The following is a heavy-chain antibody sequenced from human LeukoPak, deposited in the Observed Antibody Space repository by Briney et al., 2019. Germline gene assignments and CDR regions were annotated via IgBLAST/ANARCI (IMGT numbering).Heavy chain of an antibody. Sequence: SPSETLSLTCTVSGGSISSSYYYCDWIRQPPGKGREWIGSLHYSGSTHYNPSLKRRITISGDTSKSPFSLKLNSVTAADTAVYYCARLCTGGGCDSNALLCWGQGTLVTVSS. V-gene: IGHV4-39*01. D-gene: IGHD2-15*01. CDR2: LHYSGST. CDR1: GGSISSSYYY. J-gene: IGHJ4*02. CDR3: ARLCTGGGCDSNALLC.